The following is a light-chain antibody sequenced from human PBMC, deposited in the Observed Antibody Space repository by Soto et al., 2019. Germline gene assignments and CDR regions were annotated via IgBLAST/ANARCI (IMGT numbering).Light chain of an antibody. CDR1: QTVSGNS. CDR2: GAS. CDR3: QHYGTSLYT. Sequence: DIVLTQSPGTLSLSPGERGTLSCRASQTVSGNSLAWYQHRPGQAPRLLIYGASSRATGIPDRFSGSGSGTDFTLTISRLEPEDFAVYYCQHYGTSLYTFGQGTKLEIK. V-gene: IGKV3-20*01. J-gene: IGKJ2*01.